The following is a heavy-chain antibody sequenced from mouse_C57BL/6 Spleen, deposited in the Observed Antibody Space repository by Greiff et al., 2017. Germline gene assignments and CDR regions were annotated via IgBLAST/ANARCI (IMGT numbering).Heavy chain of an antibody. CDR3: ARGIYYYGSSYAMDY. CDR1: GFTFSSYG. J-gene: IGHJ4*01. D-gene: IGHD1-1*01. CDR2: ISSGGSYT. Sequence: EVMLVESGGDLVKPGGSLKLSCAASGFTFSSYGMSWVRQTPDKRLEWVATISSGGSYTYYPDSVKGRFTISRDNAKNTLYLQMSSLKSEDTAMYYCARGIYYYGSSYAMDYWGQGTSVTVSS. V-gene: IGHV5-6*01.